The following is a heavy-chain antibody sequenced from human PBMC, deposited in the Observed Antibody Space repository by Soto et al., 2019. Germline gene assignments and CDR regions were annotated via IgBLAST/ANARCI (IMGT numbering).Heavy chain of an antibody. V-gene: IGHV4-4*02. CDR3: AREGELGLGGWFDC. D-gene: IGHD1-26*01. CDR2: IYHSGST. J-gene: IGHJ5*01. Sequence: PSETLSLTCAVSGGSISSSNWWSWVRQPPGKGLEWIGEIYHSGSTNYNPSLKSRVTISVDKSKNQFSLKLSSVTAADTAVYYCAREGELGLGGWFDCWGQGTLVTVSS. CDR1: GGSISSSNW.